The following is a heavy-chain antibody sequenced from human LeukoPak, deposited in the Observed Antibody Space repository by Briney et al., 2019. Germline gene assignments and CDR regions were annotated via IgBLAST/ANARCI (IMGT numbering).Heavy chain of an antibody. J-gene: IGHJ6*02. CDR1: GDSIASYY. CDR2: IYTSGNT. D-gene: IGHD2/OR15-2a*01. CDR3: ARWQRIDD. V-gene: IGHV4-4*07. Sequence: SETLSLTCAVSGDSIASYYWTWIWQPAGKGLEWIGRIYTSGNTNYNPSLKSRATMPLDTSKNQLSLKLSSVTSSDTAVYYCARWQRIDDWGQGTTVTVSS.